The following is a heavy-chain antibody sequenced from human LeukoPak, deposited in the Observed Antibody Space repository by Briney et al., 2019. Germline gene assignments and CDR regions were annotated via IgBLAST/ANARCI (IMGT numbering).Heavy chain of an antibody. CDR2: IKSENDGGTT. V-gene: IGHV3-15*01. J-gene: IGHJ4*02. Sequence: GGSLRLSCAASGFIFSKAWMNWDRQAPGMGLEWVGRIKSENDGGTTDYAAPVKDRFIISRDDSENTLYLQMNSLQSEDTAVYYCTRDSGGGYRFEFWGQGTLVTVSS. D-gene: IGHD6-25*01. CDR1: GFIFSKAW. CDR3: TRDSGGGYRFEF.